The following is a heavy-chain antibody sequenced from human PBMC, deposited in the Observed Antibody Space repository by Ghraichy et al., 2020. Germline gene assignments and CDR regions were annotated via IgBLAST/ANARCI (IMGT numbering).Heavy chain of an antibody. Sequence: SETLSLTCTVSGGSISSSSYYWGWIRQPPGKGLEWIGSIYYSGSTYYNPSLKSRVTISVDTSKNQFSLKLSSVTAADTAVYYCARGRSSEYYGSGSYSKDAFDIWGQGTMVTVSS. CDR1: GGSISSSSYY. J-gene: IGHJ3*02. D-gene: IGHD3-10*01. CDR2: IYYSGST. CDR3: ARGRSSEYYGSGSYSKDAFDI. V-gene: IGHV4-39*07.